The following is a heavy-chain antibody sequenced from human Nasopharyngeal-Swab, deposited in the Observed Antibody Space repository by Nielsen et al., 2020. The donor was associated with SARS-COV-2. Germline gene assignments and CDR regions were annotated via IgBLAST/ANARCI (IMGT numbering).Heavy chain of an antibody. CDR1: GGSISGYF. CDR2: VYTSGST. J-gene: IGHJ6*01. Sequence: SETLSLTCSVSGGSISGYFLSWIRQPAGEVLEWIGRVYTSGSTNYNPSLKSRVTISIDMSKNQFSLELRSVTAADTAFYYCARSGTTKYGLDVWGQGTTVIVSS. D-gene: IGHD1-1*01. CDR3: ARSGTTKYGLDV. V-gene: IGHV4-4*07.